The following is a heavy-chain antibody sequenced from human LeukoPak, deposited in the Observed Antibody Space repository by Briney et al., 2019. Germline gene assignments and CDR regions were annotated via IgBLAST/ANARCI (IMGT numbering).Heavy chain of an antibody. D-gene: IGHD1-1*01. V-gene: IGHV1-46*01. J-gene: IGHJ5*02. CDR2: INPIGGGT. CDR1: GYTFTSYY. CDR3: ARDSPDNWNDDL. Sequence: ASVKVSCKASGYTFTSYYMHWVRQAPGQGLEWMGIINPIGGGTTYAQKFQGRVTMTRDTSTTTVYMEMSSLRSEDTAVYYCARDSPDNWNDDLWGQGTLVTVSS.